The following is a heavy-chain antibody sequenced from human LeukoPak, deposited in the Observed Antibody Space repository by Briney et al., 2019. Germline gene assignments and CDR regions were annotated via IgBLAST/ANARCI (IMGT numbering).Heavy chain of an antibody. D-gene: IGHD5-18*01. CDR2: MDPTGDST. Sequence: ASVTVSFTPSGYTFTHYHINCVREAPGQRLEWMGIMDPTGDSTNYAQKFQGTVTLTRDTSTGTFYMELSSLNSADTAVYYCARHAFDLPMTYSFFDHWDQGTLVTVSS. CDR3: ARHAFDLPMTYSFFDH. CDR1: GYTFTHYH. J-gene: IGHJ5*02. V-gene: IGHV1-46*01.